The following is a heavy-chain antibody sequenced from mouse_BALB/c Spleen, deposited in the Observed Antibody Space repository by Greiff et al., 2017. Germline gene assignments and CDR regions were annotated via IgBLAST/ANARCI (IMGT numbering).Heavy chain of an antibody. Sequence: VQLQQSGAELVKPGASVKLSCTASGFNIKDTYMHWVKQRPEQGLEWIGRIDPANGNTKYDPKFQGKATITADTSSNTAYLQLSSLTSEDTAVYYCASGAIMMTTGAMDDWGQGTSVTVSS. CDR1: GFNIKDTY. CDR3: ASGAIMMTTGAMDD. CDR2: IDPANGNT. J-gene: IGHJ4*01. D-gene: IGHD2-4*01. V-gene: IGHV14-3*02.